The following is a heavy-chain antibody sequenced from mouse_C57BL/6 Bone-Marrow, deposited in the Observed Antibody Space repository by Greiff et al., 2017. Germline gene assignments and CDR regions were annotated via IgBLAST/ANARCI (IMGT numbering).Heavy chain of an antibody. CDR1: GYTFTGYW. CDR3: ASPYYSNYVWYFDV. Sequence: VQLQQSGAELMKPGASVKLSCKATGYTFTGYWIEWVKQRPGHGLEWIGEILPGSGSTNYNEKFKGKATFTADKSSNTAYMKLSSLTTEDSAIYYCASPYYSNYVWYFDVWGTGTTVTVSS. CDR2: ILPGSGST. J-gene: IGHJ1*03. D-gene: IGHD2-5*01. V-gene: IGHV1-9*01.